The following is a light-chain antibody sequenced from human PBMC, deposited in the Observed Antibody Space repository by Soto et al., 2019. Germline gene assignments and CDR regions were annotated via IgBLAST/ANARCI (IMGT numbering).Light chain of an antibody. CDR2: DNN. V-gene: IGLV1-51*01. Sequence: QSALTQPPSVSAAPGQKVTISCSGSSSNIGNNYVSWYQQLPGTAPKLLIYDNNKRPSGTPDRFSGSKSGTSATLGITGLQTGDEADYYCGTWDSSLSAAVFGGGTKVTVL. CDR3: GTWDSSLSAAV. J-gene: IGLJ2*01. CDR1: SSNIGNNY.